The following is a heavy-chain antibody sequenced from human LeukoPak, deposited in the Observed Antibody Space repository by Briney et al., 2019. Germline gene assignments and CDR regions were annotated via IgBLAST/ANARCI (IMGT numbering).Heavy chain of an antibody. D-gene: IGHD6-13*01. J-gene: IGHJ4*02. CDR1: GFTFSSYA. Sequence: PGGSLRLSRAASGFTFSSYAMSWVRQAPGKGLEWVSVLSGSGGIRYYADSVKGRFTISRDNSKNTLYLQMNSLGAEDTAVYYCAKRIAAAGIGYYFDYWGQGTLVTVSS. V-gene: IGHV3-23*01. CDR2: LSGSGGIR. CDR3: AKRIAAAGIGYYFDY.